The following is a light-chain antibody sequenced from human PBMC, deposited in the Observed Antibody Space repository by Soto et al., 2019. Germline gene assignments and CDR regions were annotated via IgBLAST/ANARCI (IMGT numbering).Light chain of an antibody. Sequence: MKMNQSPSTLSASLGDRVTITCRASQSISSWLAWYQQKPGKAPKLLIYDASSLESGVPSRFSGSGSGTEFTLTISSLQPDDFATYYCQQYNSYSLTFGGGTKVDIK. J-gene: IGKJ4*01. CDR1: QSISSW. CDR3: QQYNSYSLT. V-gene: IGKV1-5*01. CDR2: DAS.